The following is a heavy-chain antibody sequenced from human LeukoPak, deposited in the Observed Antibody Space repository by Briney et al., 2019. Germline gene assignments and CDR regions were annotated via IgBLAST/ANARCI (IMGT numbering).Heavy chain of an antibody. CDR3: AKDRRTDYRGAWY. CDR1: GFTFSSYV. Sequence: GGSLRLSCAGSGFTFSSYVMTWVRQPPGQGLEWVSGISAGGGGHTYYADSAKGRFTISRDNSKNTLYLQMNSLRAGDTAVYYCAKDRRTDYRGAWYWGQGTLVSVSS. J-gene: IGHJ4*02. CDR2: ISAGGGGHT. D-gene: IGHD6-19*01. V-gene: IGHV3-23*01.